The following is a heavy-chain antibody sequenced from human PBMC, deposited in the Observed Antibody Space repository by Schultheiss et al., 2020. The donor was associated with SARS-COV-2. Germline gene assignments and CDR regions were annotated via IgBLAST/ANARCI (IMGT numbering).Heavy chain of an antibody. Sequence: SVKVSCKASGGTFSSYAISWVRQAPGQGLEWMGGIIPIFGTANYAQKFQGRVTITADKSTSTAYMELRSLRSDDTAVYYCARDEGVSQWLVKHGTDYWGQGTLVTVSS. J-gene: IGHJ4*02. CDR1: GGTFSSYA. D-gene: IGHD6-19*01. CDR2: IIPIFGTA. V-gene: IGHV1-69*06. CDR3: ARDEGVSQWLVKHGTDY.